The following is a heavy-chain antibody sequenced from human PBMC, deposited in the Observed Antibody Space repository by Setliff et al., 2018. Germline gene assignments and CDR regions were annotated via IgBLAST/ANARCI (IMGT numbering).Heavy chain of an antibody. CDR2: MYHSGST. CDR3: ARDLNRGSFDF. Sequence: PSETLSLTCTVSGYSISSGYNWGWIRQPPGKGLEWIGTMYHSGSTYYNPSLKSRVAISVDTSKNQFSLKLSSVTAADTAVYHCARDLNRGSFDFWGQGTLVTVSS. V-gene: IGHV4-38-2*02. CDR1: GYSISSGYN. D-gene: IGHD3-16*01. J-gene: IGHJ4*02.